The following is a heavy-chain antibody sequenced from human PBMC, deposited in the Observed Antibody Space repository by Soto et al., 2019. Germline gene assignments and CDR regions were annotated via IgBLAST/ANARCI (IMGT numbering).Heavy chain of an antibody. CDR1: GGSINTNNYY. Sequence: SETLSLTCTVSGGSINTNNYYWGWVRQPPGKGLEWIGSVFYNGTTYYSPSLKSRVTISLAPSRTQFSLKLESVTAADTAVYFCARLVVVSPVANAWGQGTLVTVS. J-gene: IGHJ5*02. D-gene: IGHD2-15*01. CDR3: ARLVVVSPVANA. CDR2: VFYNGTT. V-gene: IGHV4-39*01.